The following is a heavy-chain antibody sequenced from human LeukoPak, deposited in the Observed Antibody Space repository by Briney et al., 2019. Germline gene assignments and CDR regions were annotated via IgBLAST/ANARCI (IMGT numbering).Heavy chain of an antibody. V-gene: IGHV1-69*13. J-gene: IGHJ4*02. D-gene: IGHD2-15*01. CDR2: IIPIFGTA. CDR1: GGTFSSYA. CDR3: ARSGSYRSSYHHYNIDY. Sequence: SVKVSCKASGGTFSSYAISWVRQAPGQGLEWMGGIIPIFGTANYAQKFQGRVTITADESTSTAYMELSSLRSEDTAVYYCARSGSYRSSYHHYNIDYWGQGTLVTVSS.